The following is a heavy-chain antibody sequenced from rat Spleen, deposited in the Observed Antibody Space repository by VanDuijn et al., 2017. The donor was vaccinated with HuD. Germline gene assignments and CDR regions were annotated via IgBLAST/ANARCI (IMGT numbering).Heavy chain of an antibody. CDR3: AGRHYGYTDYPDY. J-gene: IGHJ2*01. Sequence: EVQLVESDGGLVQPGKSLKLSCAASGFTFSDYYMAWVRQAPTKGLEWVATISSDGGRNFYRDSVKGRFTISRDNAKSTLSLEMDSLRSDDTATYHCAGRHYGYTDYPDYWGQGVMVTVSS. D-gene: IGHD1-9*01. CDR1: GFTFSDYY. CDR2: ISSDGGRN. V-gene: IGHV5-29*01.